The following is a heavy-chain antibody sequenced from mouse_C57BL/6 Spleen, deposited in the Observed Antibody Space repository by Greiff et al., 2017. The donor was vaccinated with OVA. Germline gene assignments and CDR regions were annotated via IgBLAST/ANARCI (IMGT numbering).Heavy chain of an antibody. CDR3: ARGYLYSWDY. J-gene: IGHJ2*01. V-gene: IGHV1-82*01. CDR1: GYAFSSSW. Sequence: VQLQQSGPELVKPGASVKISCKASGYAFSSSWMNWVKQRPGKGLEWIGRIYPGDGDTNYNGKFKGKATLTADKSSSTAYMQLSSLTSEDSAFYFCARGYLYSWDYWGQGTTLTVSS. CDR2: IYPGDGDT.